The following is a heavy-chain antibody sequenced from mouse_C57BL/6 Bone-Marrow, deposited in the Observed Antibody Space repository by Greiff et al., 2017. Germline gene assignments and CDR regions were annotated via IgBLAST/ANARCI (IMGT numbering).Heavy chain of an antibody. CDR3: ARSYYYAMYY. CDR1: GFTFSDYG. Sequence: EVLLVESGGGLVKPGGSLKLSCAASGFTFSDYGMHWVRQAPEKGLEWVAYISSGSSTIYYADTVKGRFTISTDNAKNTMFLQMTSLRSEDTAMYYCARSYYYAMYYWGQGTSVTVSS. J-gene: IGHJ4*01. CDR2: ISSGSSTI. V-gene: IGHV5-17*01.